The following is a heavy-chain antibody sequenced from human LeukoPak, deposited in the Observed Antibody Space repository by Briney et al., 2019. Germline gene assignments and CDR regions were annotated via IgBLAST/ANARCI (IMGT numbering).Heavy chain of an antibody. Sequence: GGSLRLSCAASGFTFSSYEMNWVRQAPGKGLEWVSYNSSSGSPIYYADSVKGRFTISRDNVKNSLHLQMNNLRAEDTAVYYCARDSADSGWLDYWGQGTLVTVSS. D-gene: IGHD6-19*01. CDR3: ARDSADSGWLDY. CDR1: GFTFSSYE. V-gene: IGHV3-48*03. J-gene: IGHJ4*02. CDR2: NSSSGSPI.